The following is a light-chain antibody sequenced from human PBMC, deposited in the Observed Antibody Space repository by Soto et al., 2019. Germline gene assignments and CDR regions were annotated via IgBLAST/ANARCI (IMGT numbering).Light chain of an antibody. CDR3: LQDYNYPWT. CDR1: QSVRSTY. CDR2: GAS. V-gene: IGKV3-20*01. Sequence: EIVLTQSPGTLSLSPGERATLSCRASQSVRSTYLAWYQQKPGQAPRLLIYGASSRATGIPDRFSGRGSGTDFTLTISRLEPEDCATYYCLQDYNYPWTFGQGTKVEIK. J-gene: IGKJ1*01.